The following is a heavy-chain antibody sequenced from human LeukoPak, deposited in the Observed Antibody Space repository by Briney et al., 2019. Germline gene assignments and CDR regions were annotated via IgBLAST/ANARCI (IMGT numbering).Heavy chain of an antibody. CDR1: GFTFSSYD. Sequence: PGGSLRLSCAASGFTFSSYDMSWVRQAPGKGLEWVSAISGSGGSTYYADSVKGRFTISRDNSNNTLYLQMNSLRAEDTAVYYCAKSLASGWYEWGYFVFWGQGTLVTVSS. D-gene: IGHD6-19*01. J-gene: IGHJ4*02. V-gene: IGHV3-23*01. CDR3: AKSLASGWYEWGYFVF. CDR2: ISGSGGST.